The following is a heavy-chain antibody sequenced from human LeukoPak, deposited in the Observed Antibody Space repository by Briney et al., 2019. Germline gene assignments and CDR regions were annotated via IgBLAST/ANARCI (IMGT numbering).Heavy chain of an antibody. J-gene: IGHJ4*02. CDR1: GYTFIGYY. D-gene: IGHD3-10*01. CDR3: VLLDYYGSGSYKS. CDR2: INPNSGGA. Sequence: ASVKVSCKASGYTFIGYYMHWVRQAPGQGLEWMGWINPNSGGANYAQKFQGRVTMTRDTSISTAYMELSRLRSDDTAVYYCVLLDYYGSGSYKSWGQGTLVTVSS. V-gene: IGHV1-2*02.